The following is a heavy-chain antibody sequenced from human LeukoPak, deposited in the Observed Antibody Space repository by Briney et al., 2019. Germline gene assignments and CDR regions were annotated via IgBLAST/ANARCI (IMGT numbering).Heavy chain of an antibody. CDR2: IYYSGST. CDR1: GGSISSYY. J-gene: IGHJ6*03. CDR3: ARDYGDYEYYYYYMDV. V-gene: IGHV4-59*01. Sequence: PSETLSLTCTVSGGSISSYYWSWIRQPPGKGLEWIGYIYYSGSTNYNPSLKSRVTISVDTSKNQFSLKLSSVTAADTAVYYCARDYGDYEYYYYYMDVWGKGTTVTISS. D-gene: IGHD4-17*01.